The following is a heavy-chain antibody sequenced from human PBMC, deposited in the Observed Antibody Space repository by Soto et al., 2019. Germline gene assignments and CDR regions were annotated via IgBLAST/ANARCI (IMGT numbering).Heavy chain of an antibody. V-gene: IGHV4-34*01. CDR1: GGSFSGYY. CDR3: ARGQVYYYGSGSFTVFSYYFDY. Sequence: QVQLQQWGAGLLKPSETLSLTCAVYGGSFSGYYWSWIRQPPGKGLEWIGEINHSGSTNYNPSLKSRVTISVDTSKNQFSLKLSSVTAADTAVYYCARGQVYYYGSGSFTVFSYYFDYWGQGTLVTVSS. J-gene: IGHJ4*02. D-gene: IGHD3-10*01. CDR2: INHSGST.